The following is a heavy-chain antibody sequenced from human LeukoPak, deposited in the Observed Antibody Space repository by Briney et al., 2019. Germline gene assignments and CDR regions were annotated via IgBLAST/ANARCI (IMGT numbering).Heavy chain of an antibody. CDR2: IYYSGRT. Sequence: SETLSLTCTVSGGSIISYYWSWIRQPPGEGLEWIAYIYYSGRTKYNPSLKSRVTISVDTSKNQFSLRLTSVTAADTAVYYCARVDPYYDSSGYGFDYWGQGTLVTVSS. CDR1: GGSIISYY. J-gene: IGHJ4*02. V-gene: IGHV4-59*01. D-gene: IGHD3-22*01. CDR3: ARVDPYYDSSGYGFDY.